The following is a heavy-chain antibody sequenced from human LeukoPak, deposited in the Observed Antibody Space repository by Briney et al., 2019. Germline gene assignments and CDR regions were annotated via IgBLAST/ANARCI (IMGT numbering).Heavy chain of an antibody. CDR3: ARAEIFGVVNRCLDY. CDR2: ISSNGGST. V-gene: IGHV3-64*01. Sequence: GGSLRLSCAASGFTFSSYAMHWVRQAPGKGLEYVSAISSNGGSTYYANSVKGRFTISRDNSKNTLYLQMGSLRAEDMAVYYCARAEIFGVVNRCLDYWGQGTLVTVSS. CDR1: GFTFSSYA. J-gene: IGHJ4*02. D-gene: IGHD3-3*01.